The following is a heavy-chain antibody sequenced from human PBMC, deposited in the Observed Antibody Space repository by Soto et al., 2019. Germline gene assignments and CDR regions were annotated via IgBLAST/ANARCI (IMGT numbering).Heavy chain of an antibody. CDR3: ARHDPDIVVVPAAIDY. V-gene: IGHV4-39*01. CDR1: GGSISSSSYY. CDR2: IYYSGST. D-gene: IGHD2-2*01. Sequence: QLQLQESGPGLVKPSETLSLTCTVSGGSISSSSYYWGWIRQPSGKGLEWIGSIYYSGSTYYNPSLKSRVTISVDTSKNQFSLKLSSVTAADTAVYYCARHDPDIVVVPAAIDYWGQGTLVTVSS. J-gene: IGHJ4*02.